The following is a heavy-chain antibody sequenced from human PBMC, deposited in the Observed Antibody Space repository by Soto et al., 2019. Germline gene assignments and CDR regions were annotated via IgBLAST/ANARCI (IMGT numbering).Heavy chain of an antibody. Sequence: PSETLSLTCSVSGVVTFSVSYYWSWIRQRPGKGLEFLGYIFNSGSDYYNPSLRSRVTISIDTSKDEFSLTLSSVTAADTAVYFCARGYSGYDYNFDXWGQGISVTVSX. CDR1: GVVTFSVSYY. CDR3: ARGYSGYDYNFDX. CDR2: IFNSGSD. J-gene: IGHJ4*02. D-gene: IGHD5-12*01. V-gene: IGHV4-31*03.